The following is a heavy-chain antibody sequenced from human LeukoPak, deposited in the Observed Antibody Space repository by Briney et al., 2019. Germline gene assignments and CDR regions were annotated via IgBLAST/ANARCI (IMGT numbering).Heavy chain of an antibody. V-gene: IGHV2-70*11. CDR1: GFSLSTSGRC. Sequence: SGPTLLNPTQTLTLTCTFSGFSLSTSGRCVSWIRQPPGKALEWLARIDWDDDKYLITSLKNRLTISKDTSKNQLVLTMTNMDPVDTATYYCARIARDYYDSSGPGPFYYFYMDVWGKGTTVTVSS. J-gene: IGHJ6*03. CDR3: ARIARDYYDSSGPGPFYYFYMDV. D-gene: IGHD3-22*01. CDR2: IDWDDDK.